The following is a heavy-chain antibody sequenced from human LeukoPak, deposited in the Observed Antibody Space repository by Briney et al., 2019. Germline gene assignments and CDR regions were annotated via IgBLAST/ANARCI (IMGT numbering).Heavy chain of an antibody. J-gene: IGHJ4*02. CDR3: AKYGSYNYYDRSPYY. D-gene: IGHD3-22*01. CDR1: GFTFSSYG. CDR2: ISYDGSNK. V-gene: IGHV3-30*18. Sequence: PGGSLRLSCAASGFTFSSYGMHWVRQAPGKGLEWVAVISYDGSNKYYADSVKGRFTISRDNSKNTLYLQMNSLRAEDTAVYFCAKYGSYNYYDRSPYYWGQGTLVTVSS.